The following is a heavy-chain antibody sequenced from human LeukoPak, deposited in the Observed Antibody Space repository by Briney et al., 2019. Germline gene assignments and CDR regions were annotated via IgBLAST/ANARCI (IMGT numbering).Heavy chain of an antibody. Sequence: PSETLSLTCTVSGGSISSSSYYWGWIRQPPGKGLEWIGSIYYSGSTYYNPSLKSRVTISVDTSKNQFSLKLSSVTAADTAVYYCARGGYSFRIYYYMDVWGKGTTVTVSS. CDR1: GGSISSSSYY. CDR2: IYYSGST. V-gene: IGHV4-39*07. CDR3: ARGGYSFRIYYYMDV. J-gene: IGHJ6*03. D-gene: IGHD5-18*01.